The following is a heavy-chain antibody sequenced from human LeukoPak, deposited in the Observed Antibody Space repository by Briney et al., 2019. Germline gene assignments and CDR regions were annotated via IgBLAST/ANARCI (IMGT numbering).Heavy chain of an antibody. J-gene: IGHJ3*02. D-gene: IGHD6-13*01. Sequence: GGSLRLSCAASGFTFSSYSMNWVRQAPGKGLEWVSSISSSSSYIYYADSVKGRSTISRDNAKNSLYLQMNSLRAEDTAVYYCARVMYSSSWPGAFDIWGQGTMVTVSS. CDR1: GFTFSSYS. V-gene: IGHV3-21*01. CDR3: ARVMYSSSWPGAFDI. CDR2: ISSSSSYI.